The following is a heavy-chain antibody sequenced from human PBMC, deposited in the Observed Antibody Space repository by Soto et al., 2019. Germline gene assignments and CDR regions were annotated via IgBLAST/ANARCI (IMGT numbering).Heavy chain of an antibody. V-gene: IGHV3-21*02. CDR2: ISSSTTYI. CDR1: GFTFSYYS. CDR3: VRDPVGVDSTFYFDS. Sequence: EVQLVVSGGGLVKPGGSLRLSCAASGFTFSYYSMSWVRQAPGRGLEWVSSISSSTTYISYADSVRGRFTISRDNAKKSLDLQMNSLRAEDTAVYYCVRDPVGVDSTFYFDSWGQGTLVTVTS. J-gene: IGHJ4*02. D-gene: IGHD2-15*01.